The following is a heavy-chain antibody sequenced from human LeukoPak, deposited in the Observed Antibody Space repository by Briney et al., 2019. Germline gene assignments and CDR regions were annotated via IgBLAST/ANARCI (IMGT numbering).Heavy chain of an antibody. CDR3: ARLDYGSGSYPFDY. D-gene: IGHD3-10*01. CDR2: IYYSGST. Sequence: SETLSLTRTVSGGSISNYYWSWIRQPPGKGLEWIGYIYYSGSTNYNPSLKSRVTISVDTSKNQFSLKLSSVTAADTAVYYCARLDYGSGSYPFDYWGQGTLVIVSS. J-gene: IGHJ4*02. CDR1: GGSISNYY. V-gene: IGHV4-59*08.